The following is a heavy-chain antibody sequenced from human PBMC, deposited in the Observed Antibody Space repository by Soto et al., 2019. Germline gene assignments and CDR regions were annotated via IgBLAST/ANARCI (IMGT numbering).Heavy chain of an antibody. D-gene: IGHD3-9*01. CDR3: ARVGTGSSTPLDI. CDR2: ITSASDYI. J-gene: IGHJ3*02. CDR1: GFMFTRST. V-gene: IGHV3-21*01. Sequence: GGSLRLSCVASGFMFTRSTMNWVRQAPGKGLEWVSSITSASDYIFYADSVKGRFTISRDNAKNSLYLQMNSLRAEDTAVYYCARVGTGSSTPLDIWGQGTMVTVS.